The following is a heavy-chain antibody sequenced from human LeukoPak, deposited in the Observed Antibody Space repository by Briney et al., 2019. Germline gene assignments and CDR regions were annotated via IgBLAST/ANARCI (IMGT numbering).Heavy chain of an antibody. Sequence: PGGSLRLSCSASGFTFSSYSMNWVRQAPGKGLEWVSFISTSSSYIYYADSVKGRFTISRDNAKNSLYLQMNSLRGEDTAVYYCARAYDSSWHNFDYWGQGSLVTVSS. V-gene: IGHV3-21*01. J-gene: IGHJ4*02. CDR3: ARAYDSSWHNFDY. D-gene: IGHD6-13*01. CDR1: GFTFSSYS. CDR2: ISTSSSYI.